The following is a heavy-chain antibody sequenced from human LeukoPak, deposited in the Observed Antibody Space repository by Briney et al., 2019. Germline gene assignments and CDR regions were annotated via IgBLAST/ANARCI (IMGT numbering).Heavy chain of an antibody. V-gene: IGHV3-53*01. D-gene: IGHD5-12*01. CDR2: LYGDGST. J-gene: IGHJ3*02. CDR3: ARVIVATNTFDAFDI. Sequence: GGSLRLSCAASGLIVSSNYMSWVRQAPGKGLEWVSILYGDGSTYYADSMKGRFTISRDNSKNTLYLQMNSLRVEDTAVYYCARVIVATNTFDAFDIWGQGTMVTVSS. CDR1: GLIVSSNY.